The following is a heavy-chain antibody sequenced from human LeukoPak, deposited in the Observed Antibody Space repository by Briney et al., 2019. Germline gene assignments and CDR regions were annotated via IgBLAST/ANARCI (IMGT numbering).Heavy chain of an antibody. V-gene: IGHV3-48*02. D-gene: IGHD3-10*01. Sequence: HPGGSLRLSCAASGFTFSSYSMHWVRQAPGKGLEWVSYISSSSDTIYYADSVKGRLTISRDNAKNSLYLQMNSLRDEDTAVYYCARAMVRGVIPWGQGSLVTVSS. J-gene: IGHJ5*02. CDR2: ISSSSDTI. CDR1: GFTFSSYS. CDR3: ARAMVRGVIP.